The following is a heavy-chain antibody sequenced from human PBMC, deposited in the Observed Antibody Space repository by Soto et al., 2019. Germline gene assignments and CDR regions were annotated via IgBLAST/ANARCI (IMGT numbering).Heavy chain of an antibody. CDR1: GGSISSYY. CDR3: ASALLGGPREYYFEMDV. D-gene: IGHD3-10*01. CDR2: FYYTGSA. J-gene: IGHJ6*02. V-gene: IGHV4-59*01. Sequence: PSETLSLTCTVSGGSISSYYCTWIRQPPGKGLEWIASFYYTGSADYNPSLKSRITGSVASSRTQFSLRLRSLTAAESAAYYCASALLGGPREYYFEMDVWGQGATVTVSS.